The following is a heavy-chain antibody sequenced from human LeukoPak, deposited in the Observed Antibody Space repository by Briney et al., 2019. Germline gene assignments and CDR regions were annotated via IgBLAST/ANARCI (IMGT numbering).Heavy chain of an antibody. CDR2: ISSSGSTI. Sequence: PGGSLRLSCAASGFTFSSYEMNWVRQAPGKGLEWVSYISSSGSTIYYADSVKGRFTISRDNAKNSLYLQMNSLRAEDTAVYYCARSNSSGWYRQTLDYWGQGTLVTVSS. J-gene: IGHJ4*02. V-gene: IGHV3-48*03. D-gene: IGHD6-19*01. CDR1: GFTFSSYE. CDR3: ARSNSSGWYRQTLDY.